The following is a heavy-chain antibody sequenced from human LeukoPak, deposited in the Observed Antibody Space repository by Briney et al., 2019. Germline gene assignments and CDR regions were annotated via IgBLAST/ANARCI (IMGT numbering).Heavy chain of an antibody. D-gene: IGHD5-12*01. V-gene: IGHV3-11*06. J-gene: IGHJ4*02. CDR1: GFTFSDFSDYY. Sequence: GGSLRLSCVASGFTFSDFSDYYMSWIRQAPGKGLEWVSYISIIIGYTRYADSVKGRFTISRDNAKKSLYLQMNSLRVEDTAVYYCARLWGHDYFDYWGQGTLVTVSS. CDR2: ISIIIGYT. CDR3: ARLWGHDYFDY.